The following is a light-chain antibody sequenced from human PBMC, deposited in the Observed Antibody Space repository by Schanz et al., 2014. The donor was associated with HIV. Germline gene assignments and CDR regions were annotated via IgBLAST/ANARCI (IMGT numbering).Light chain of an antibody. CDR1: QSVSSY. J-gene: IGKJ2*01. CDR3: QQYGSSPPN. V-gene: IGKV3D-15*01. Sequence: EIVMTQSPATLSVSPGESATLSCRASQSVSSYLAWYQQRPGQAPRLLIYGASSRATGIPDRFSGSGSGTEFTLTISGLQSEDFAVYYCQQYGSSPPNFGQGTKLEIK. CDR2: GAS.